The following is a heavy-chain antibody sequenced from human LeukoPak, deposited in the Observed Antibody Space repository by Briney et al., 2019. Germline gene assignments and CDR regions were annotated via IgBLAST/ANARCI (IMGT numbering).Heavy chain of an antibody. CDR3: ARVIMVRGVITYYFDY. J-gene: IGHJ4*02. D-gene: IGHD3-10*01. CDR2: IYTSGST. V-gene: IGHV4-61*02. Sequence: SQTLSLTCTVSGGSISSGSYYWSWIRQPAGKGLEWIGRIYTSGSTNYNPSLKSRVTISVDTSKNQFSLKLSSVTAADTAVYYCARVIMVRGVITYYFDYWGQGTLVTVSS. CDR1: GGSISSGSYY.